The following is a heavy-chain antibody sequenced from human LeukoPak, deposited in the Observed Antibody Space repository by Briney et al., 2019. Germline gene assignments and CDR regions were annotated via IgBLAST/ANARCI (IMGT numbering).Heavy chain of an antibody. CDR2: IYSGGST. D-gene: IGHD1-20*01. Sequence: GGSLRLSCAVSGFTVSSNYMSWVRQAPGKGLEWVSVIYSGGSTYYADSVKGRFTISRDNSKNTLYLQMNSLRAEDTAVYYCASGDNFYFDYWGQGTLVTVSS. CDR3: ASGDNFYFDY. V-gene: IGHV3-53*01. CDR1: GFTVSSNY. J-gene: IGHJ4*02.